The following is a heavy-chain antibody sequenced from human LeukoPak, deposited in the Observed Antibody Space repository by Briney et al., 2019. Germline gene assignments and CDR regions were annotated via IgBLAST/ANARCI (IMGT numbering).Heavy chain of an antibody. Sequence: SETLSLTCTVSGGSISSYYWSWIRQPPGRGLEWIGYIYYSGSTSYNPSLKSRVSISVDTSKNQFSLKLSSVTAADTAVYYCARGVFGGYWGQGTLVTVSS. V-gene: IGHV4-59*01. J-gene: IGHJ4*02. CDR1: GGSISSYY. CDR2: IYYSGST. D-gene: IGHD3-10*01. CDR3: ARGVFGGY.